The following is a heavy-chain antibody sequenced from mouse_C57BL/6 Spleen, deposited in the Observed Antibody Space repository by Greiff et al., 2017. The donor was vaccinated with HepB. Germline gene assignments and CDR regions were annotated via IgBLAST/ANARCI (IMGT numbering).Heavy chain of an antibody. J-gene: IGHJ4*01. Sequence: VQLQESGPGLVKPSQSLSLTCSVTGYSITSGYYWNWIRQFPGNKLEWMGYISYDGSNNYNPSLKNRISITRDTSKNQFFLKLNSVTTEDTATYYCARVDYDAVYYAMDYWGQGTSVTVSS. V-gene: IGHV3-6*01. CDR3: ARVDYDAVYYAMDY. D-gene: IGHD2-4*01. CDR2: ISYDGSN. CDR1: GYSITSGYY.